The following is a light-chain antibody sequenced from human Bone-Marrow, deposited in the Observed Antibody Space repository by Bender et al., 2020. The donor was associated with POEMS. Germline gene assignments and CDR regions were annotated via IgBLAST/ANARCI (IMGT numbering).Light chain of an antibody. CDR2: NVS. CDR3: CSYAGRYAFV. Sequence: QSALTQPASVSGSPGQSITISCSGTSSDVGYCNYVAWYQQHPGKAPRLMIYNVSHRPSGVSNRFSGSKSGNTASLTISDLQTEDEADYYCCSYAGRYAFVFGTGTKVTVL. V-gene: IGLV2-14*01. J-gene: IGLJ1*01. CDR1: SSDVGYCNY.